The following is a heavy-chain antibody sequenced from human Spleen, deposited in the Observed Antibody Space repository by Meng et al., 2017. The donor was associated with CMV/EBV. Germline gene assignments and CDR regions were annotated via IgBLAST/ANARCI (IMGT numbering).Heavy chain of an antibody. CDR2: IRSKGNNYAT. Sequence: FRGSAMHGVRHVSGKGLEWIGRIRSKGNNYATAYAESVKGRFTVSRDDSKNTAYLQVNSLKTEDTAMYYCAITHYDILTTYYMPFDYWGQGTLVTVSS. V-gene: IGHV3-73*01. CDR3: AITHYDILTTYYMPFDY. CDR1: FRGSA. J-gene: IGHJ4*02. D-gene: IGHD3-9*01.